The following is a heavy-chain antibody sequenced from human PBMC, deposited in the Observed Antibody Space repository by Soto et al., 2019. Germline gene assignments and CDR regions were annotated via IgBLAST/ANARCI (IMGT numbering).Heavy chain of an antibody. V-gene: IGHV1-46*01. Sequence: QVQLVQSGAEVKKPGASVKVSCKASGYTFTSYYMHWVRQAPGQGLEWMGVINPSGGSTGYAQKFQGRVTMTRDTSTSTVYMEMGSLRSEDTAVYYCARDRGRAAAGEYHYYGMDVWGQGTTVTVSS. D-gene: IGHD6-13*01. CDR2: INPSGGST. CDR3: ARDRGRAAAGEYHYYGMDV. J-gene: IGHJ6*02. CDR1: GYTFTSYY.